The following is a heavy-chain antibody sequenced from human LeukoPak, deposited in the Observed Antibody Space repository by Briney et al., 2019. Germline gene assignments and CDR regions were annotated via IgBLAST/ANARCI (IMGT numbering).Heavy chain of an antibody. CDR3: ARESIVVVPTTMDDASDI. CDR2: ISSSSSYI. D-gene: IGHD2-2*01. Sequence: PGGPLRLSCAASGFTFSSYSMNWVRQAPGKGLEWVSSISSSSSYIYYADSVKGRFTISRDNAKNSLYLQMNSLRAEDTAVYYCARESIVVVPTTMDDASDIWGQGTMVTVSS. CDR1: GFTFSSYS. V-gene: IGHV3-21*01. J-gene: IGHJ3*02.